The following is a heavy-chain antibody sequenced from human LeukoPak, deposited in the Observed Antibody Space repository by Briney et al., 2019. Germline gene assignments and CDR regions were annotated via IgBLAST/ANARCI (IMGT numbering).Heavy chain of an antibody. D-gene: IGHD2-15*01. Sequence: PSETLSLTCTVSGGSISSYYWSWIRQPPGKGLEWIEYIYYSGSTKYNPSLKSRVTISVDTSKNQFSLKLSSVTAANSDVYYCARHVGYCSGRSCYGVAFDIWGQGTMVTVSS. V-gene: IGHV4-59*08. CDR1: GGSISSYY. CDR2: IYYSGST. J-gene: IGHJ3*02. CDR3: ARHVGYCSGRSCYGVAFDI.